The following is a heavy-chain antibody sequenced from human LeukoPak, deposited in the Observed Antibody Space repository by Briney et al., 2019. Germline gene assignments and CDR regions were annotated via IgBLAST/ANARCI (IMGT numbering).Heavy chain of an antibody. D-gene: IGHD3-22*01. CDR3: ARDAWTAYYYDSSGPFDY. Sequence: ASVKVSCKASGYTFTGYYMHWVRQAPGQGLEWMGWINPNSGGTNYAQKFQGRVTMTRDTSISTAYMELSSLRSEDTAVYYCARDAWTAYYYDSSGPFDYWGQGTLVTVSS. CDR2: INPNSGGT. J-gene: IGHJ4*02. V-gene: IGHV1-2*02. CDR1: GYTFTGYY.